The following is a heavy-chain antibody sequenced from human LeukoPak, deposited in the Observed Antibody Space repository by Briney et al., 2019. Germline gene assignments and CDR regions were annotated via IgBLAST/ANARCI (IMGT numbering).Heavy chain of an antibody. J-gene: IGHJ4*02. CDR1: GESLTGYY. CDR3: ARFTAAAGTYFYDY. D-gene: IGHD6-13*01. Sequence: PSETLSLTCAVYGESLTGYYWSWIRQPPGKGLEWIGEINHSGSTNYNPSLKSRVTISVDTSKNQFSLKLSSVTAADTAVYYCARFTAAAGTYFYDYWGQGTLVTVSS. CDR2: INHSGST. V-gene: IGHV4-34*01.